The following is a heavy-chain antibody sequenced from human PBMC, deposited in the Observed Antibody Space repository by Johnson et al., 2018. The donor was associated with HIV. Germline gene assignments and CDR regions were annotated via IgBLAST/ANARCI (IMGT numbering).Heavy chain of an antibody. Sequence: VQLVESGGGLVKPGGSLRLSCAASGFTFSNAWMSWVRQAPGKALEWVARIKSVKEGGTTDYIAPVRGRFTISRDNSKNTLSLQMNSLRPEETAAYYCATIAAHGAAFDIWGQGTVVTVSS. D-gene: IGHD6-25*01. J-gene: IGHJ3*02. CDR3: ATIAAHGAAFDI. CDR1: GFTFSNAW. V-gene: IGHV3-15*01. CDR2: IKSVKEGGTT.